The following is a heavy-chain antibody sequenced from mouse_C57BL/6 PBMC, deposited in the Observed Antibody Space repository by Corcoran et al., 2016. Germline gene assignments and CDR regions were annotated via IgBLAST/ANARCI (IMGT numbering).Heavy chain of an antibody. CDR2: SYPGDGDT. J-gene: IGHJ1*03. V-gene: IGHV1-80*01. D-gene: IGHD1-1*01. Sequence: QVQLQQSGAELVKPGASVKISCKASGYAFSSYWMNWVKQRPGKGLEWIGQSYPGDGDTNYNEKIQGKATLTADKTSSTAYMQLSSLTSEDSAVYFCARRWDYYYCSSYWYFDVWGTGTPVTVSS. CDR1: GYAFSSYW. CDR3: ARRWDYYYCSSYWYFDV.